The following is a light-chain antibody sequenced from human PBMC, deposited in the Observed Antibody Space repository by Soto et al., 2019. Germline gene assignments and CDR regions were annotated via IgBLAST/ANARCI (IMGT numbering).Light chain of an antibody. J-gene: IGKJ5*01. CDR1: QSVGSN. V-gene: IGKV3D-15*01. CDR2: DAS. Sequence: IVMMQSPLTLSASPGARAIFSCRSSQSVGSNIAWYQQKPGQSPRLLVYDASTRATDIPDRFSGSGSGTEFTLTISSLQSEDFATYYCQQHGQWPITFGQGTRLEI. CDR3: QQHGQWPIT.